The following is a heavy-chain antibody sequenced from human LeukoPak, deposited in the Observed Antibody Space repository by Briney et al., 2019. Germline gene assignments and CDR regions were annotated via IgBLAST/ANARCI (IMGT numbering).Heavy chain of an antibody. V-gene: IGHV1-2*02. CDR2: IKPNSGDT. CDR3: ARDGWYISYMDV. CDR1: GYTFTGYY. D-gene: IGHD6-19*01. J-gene: IGHJ6*03. Sequence: ASVKVSCKASGYTFTGYYMHWVRQAPGQGLEWMGWIKPNSGDTNYAQKFQGRVAMTRDTSISTAYLELSSLRYDDTAVYYCARDGWYISYMDVWGKGTTVIVSS.